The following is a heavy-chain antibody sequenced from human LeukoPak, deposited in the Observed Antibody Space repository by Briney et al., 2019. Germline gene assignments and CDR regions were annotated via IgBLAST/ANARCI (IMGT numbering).Heavy chain of an antibody. Sequence: KPSETLSLTCTVSGGSISRGDNYWSWIRQPPGKGLEWIGEINHSGSTNYNPSLKSRVTISVDTSKNQFSLKLSSVTTADTAVYHCAREAGIAAAIVWFDPWGQGTLVTVSS. CDR1: GGSISRGDNY. D-gene: IGHD6-13*01. CDR3: AREAGIAAAIVWFDP. CDR2: INHSGST. J-gene: IGHJ5*02. V-gene: IGHV4-34*01.